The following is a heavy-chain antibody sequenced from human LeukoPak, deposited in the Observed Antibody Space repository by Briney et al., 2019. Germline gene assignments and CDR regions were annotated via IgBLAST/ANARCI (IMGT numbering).Heavy chain of an antibody. V-gene: IGHV3-23*01. CDR1: GFTFSSYA. CDR3: AKKPSSGYYYIDY. D-gene: IGHD3-22*01. CDR2: ISDSGGST. Sequence: GGSLRLSCAASGFTFSSYAMSWVRQAPGKGREWVSTISDSGGSTYYADSVKGRFTISRDNSKNTLYLQMNSLRAEDTAVYCCAKKPSSGYYYIDYWGQGTLVTVSS. J-gene: IGHJ4*02.